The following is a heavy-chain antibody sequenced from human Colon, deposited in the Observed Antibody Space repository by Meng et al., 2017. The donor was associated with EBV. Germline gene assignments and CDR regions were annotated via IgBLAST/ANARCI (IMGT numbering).Heavy chain of an antibody. CDR3: ARGKQDAWELLAY. V-gene: IGHV4-4*03. D-gene: IGHD1-26*01. Sequence: LQNSGPGLVKPPGTLSLTCGVSCVSISSNIRWTWVRQPPGKGLEWIGDIDDSGSTNYNPSLNSRISISLDKSKNHFSLKVNSVTAADTAVYYCARGKQDAWELLAYWGQGALVTVSS. CDR1: CVSISSNIR. J-gene: IGHJ4*02. CDR2: IDDSGST.